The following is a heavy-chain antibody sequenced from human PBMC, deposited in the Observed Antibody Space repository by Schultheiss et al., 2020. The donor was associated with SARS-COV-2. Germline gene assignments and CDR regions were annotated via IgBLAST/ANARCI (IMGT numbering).Heavy chain of an antibody. V-gene: IGHV3-30*04. CDR2: ISYDGSNK. CDR1: GFTFSSYA. J-gene: IGHJ4*02. D-gene: IGHD6-19*01. CDR3: ARDPIAVAGTLDY. Sequence: GGSLRLSCAASGFTFSSYAMHWVRQAPGKGLEWVAVISYDGSNKYCADSVKGRFTISRDNSKNTLYLQMNSLRAEDTAVYYCARDPIAVAGTLDYWGQGTLVTVSS.